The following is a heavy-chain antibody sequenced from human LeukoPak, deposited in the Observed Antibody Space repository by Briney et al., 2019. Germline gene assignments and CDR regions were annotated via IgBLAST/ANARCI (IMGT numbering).Heavy chain of an antibody. CDR2: ISSNRDTI. J-gene: IGHJ4*02. D-gene: IGHD4-17*01. Sequence: PGGSLRLSCAAAGFTFDTYPMNWVRQAPGRGLEWISYISSNRDTIYYAASVKGRFTISRDNARYSLYLQMNSLRDEDTAVYYCAISPTTVTIYWGQGTLVTVSS. CDR3: AISPTTVTIY. V-gene: IGHV3-48*02. CDR1: GFTFDTYP.